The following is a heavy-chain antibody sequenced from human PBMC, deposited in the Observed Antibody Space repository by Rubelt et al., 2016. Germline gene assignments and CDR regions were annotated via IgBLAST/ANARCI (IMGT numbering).Heavy chain of an antibody. D-gene: IGHD2-21*01. Sequence: QVQLQQRGAGLFKPSETLSLTCAVYGGSISSSTYYWGWIRQPPGKGLEWLGSIYYSGSTYYNPSLNSRVTISVDMSTNHLSMTLGYVTAADTGVYCLESTAYRSNPGRIDAWGQGTLVTVSS. J-gene: IGHJ5*01. CDR3: ESTAYRSNPGRIDA. V-gene: IGHV4-39*07. CDR2: IYYSGST. CDR1: GGSISSSTYY.